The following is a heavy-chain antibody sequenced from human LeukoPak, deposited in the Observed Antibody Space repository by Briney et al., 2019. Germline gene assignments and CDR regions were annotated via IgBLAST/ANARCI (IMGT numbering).Heavy chain of an antibody. D-gene: IGHD3-9*01. V-gene: IGHV1-24*01. CDR2: FDPEDGET. CDR3: ATLGILTGSRYYYGMGV. CDR1: GYTLTELS. Sequence: GASVKVSCKVSGYTLTELSMHWVRQAPGKGLEWMGGFDPEDGETIYAQKFQGRVTMTEDTSTDTAYMELSSLRSEDTAVYYCATLGILTGSRYYYGMGVWGQGTTVTVSS. J-gene: IGHJ6*02.